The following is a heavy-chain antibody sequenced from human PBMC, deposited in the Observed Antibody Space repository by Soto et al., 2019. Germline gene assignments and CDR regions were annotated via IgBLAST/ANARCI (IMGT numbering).Heavy chain of an antibody. CDR2: INHSGST. CDR3: ARGGGYRYYYYYGMDV. V-gene: IGHV4-34*01. CDR1: GGSFSGYY. D-gene: IGHD1-26*01. J-gene: IGHJ6*02. Sequence: SSETLSLTCAVYGGSFSGYYWSWIRQPPGKGLEWIGEINHSGSTNYNPSLKSRVTISVDTSKNQFSLKLSSVTAADTAVYYCARGGGYRYYYYYGMDVWGQGTTVTVSS.